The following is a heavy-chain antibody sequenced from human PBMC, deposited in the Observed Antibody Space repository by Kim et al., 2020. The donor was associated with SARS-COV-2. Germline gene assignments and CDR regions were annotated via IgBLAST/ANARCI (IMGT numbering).Heavy chain of an antibody. Sequence: SETLSLTCTVSGGSISSYYWSWIRQPPGKGLEWIGYIYYSGSTNYNPSLKSRVTISVDTSKNQFSLKLSSVTAADTAVYYCARSAPYNIYYYGMDVWGQG. CDR1: GGSISSYY. D-gene: IGHD1-20*01. J-gene: IGHJ6*02. CDR2: IYYSGST. CDR3: ARSAPYNIYYYGMDV. V-gene: IGHV4-59*08.